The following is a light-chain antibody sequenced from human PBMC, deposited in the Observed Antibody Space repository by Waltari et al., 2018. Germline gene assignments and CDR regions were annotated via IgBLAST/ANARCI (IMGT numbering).Light chain of an antibody. CDR3: QQYYSTPRGLFT. V-gene: IGKV4-1*01. CDR1: QSVLYISNNKNY. CDR2: WAS. Sequence: DIVMTQSPDSLAVSLGERATINCKSSQSVLYISNNKNYLAWYQQKPGQPPKLLIYWASTRESGVPDRFSGSGSGTDFTLTISSLQAEDVAVYYCQQYYSTPRGLFTFGPGTKVDIK. J-gene: IGKJ3*01.